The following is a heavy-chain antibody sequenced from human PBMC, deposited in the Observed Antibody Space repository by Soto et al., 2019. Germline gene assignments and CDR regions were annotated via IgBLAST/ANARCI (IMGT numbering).Heavy chain of an antibody. CDR1: GFTFSNAW. CDR2: IKSKTDGGTT. Sequence: GGPLRPSCAASGFTFSNAWITWVRQAPGKGLEWVGRIKSKTDGGTTDYAAPVKGRFTISRDDSKNTLYLQMNSLKTEDTAVYYCTTDLIVDAFDIWGQGTMVTVSS. CDR3: TTDLIVDAFDI. D-gene: IGHD2-21*01. J-gene: IGHJ3*02. V-gene: IGHV3-15*07.